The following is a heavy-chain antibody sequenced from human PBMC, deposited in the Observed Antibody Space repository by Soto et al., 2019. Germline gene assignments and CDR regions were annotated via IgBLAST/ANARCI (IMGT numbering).Heavy chain of an antibody. CDR2: IIPIFGTA. J-gene: IGHJ6*02. CDR3: ARDLPTSGRPYYYGMDV. D-gene: IGHD1-26*01. CDR1: GGTFSSYA. V-gene: IGHV1-69*13. Sequence: RASVKGPCKASGGTFSSYAISWVRQAPGQGLEWMGGIIPIFGTANYAQKFQGRVTITADESTSTAYMELSSLRSEDTAVYYCARDLPTSGRPYYYGMDVWGQGTTVTVSS.